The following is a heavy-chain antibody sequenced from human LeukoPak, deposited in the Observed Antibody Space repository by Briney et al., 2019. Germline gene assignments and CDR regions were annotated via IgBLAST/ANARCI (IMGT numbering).Heavy chain of an antibody. J-gene: IGHJ3*02. CDR1: GYTFSSYY. CDR3: ARDRVDWLFHTTYPDAFDI. D-gene: IGHD3-9*01. V-gene: IGHV1-46*01. CDR2: INPSGGST. Sequence: GASVKVSCKASGYTFSSYYMHWVRQAPGQGLEWMGIINPSGGSTSYAQKFQGRVTMTRDTSTSTVYMELSSLRSEDTAVYYCARDRVDWLFHTTYPDAFDIWGQGTMVTVSS.